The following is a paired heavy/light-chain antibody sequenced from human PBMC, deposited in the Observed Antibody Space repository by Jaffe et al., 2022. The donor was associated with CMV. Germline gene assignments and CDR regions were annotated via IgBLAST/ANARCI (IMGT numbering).Heavy chain of an antibody. CDR2: IYSGGST. CDR1: GFTVSTTY. D-gene: IGHD3-22*01. V-gene: IGHV3-53*01. CDR3: ACAGGNDNIGPLRY. Sequence: EVQLVESGGGLIQPGGSLRLSCAVSGFTVSTTYMTWVRQAPGKGLEWVSVIYSGGSTHYTDSVKGRFTVSRDNSKNTLYLQMNSLRAEDTAVYYCACAGGNDNIGPLRYWGQGTLVTVSS. J-gene: IGHJ4*02.
Light chain of an antibody. CDR2: AAS. J-gene: IGKJ1*01. V-gene: IGKV1-17*01. CDR3: LQHNDYPWT. CDR1: QGVRNN. Sequence: DIQMTQSPSSLSASVGDRVTITCRASQGVRNNLDWLQQKPGKAPRRLIYAASNLQGGVPSRFSGSGSGTEFTLTISSLQPEDFATYYCLQHNDYPWTFGQGTKVEIK.